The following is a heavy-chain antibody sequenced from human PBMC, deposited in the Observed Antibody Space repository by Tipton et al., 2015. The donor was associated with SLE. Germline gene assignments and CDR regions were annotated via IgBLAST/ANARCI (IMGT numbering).Heavy chain of an antibody. Sequence: QLVQSGPEVKKPGASVKVSCKASGYTFTSYYMHWVRQAPGQGLEWMGIINPSGGSTSYAQKFQGRVTMTRDTSTSTVYMELSSPRSEDTAVYYCARATLGYSTGWYGGYWGQGTLVTVSS. CDR1: GYTFTSYY. J-gene: IGHJ4*02. D-gene: IGHD6-19*01. V-gene: IGHV1-46*01. CDR2: INPSGGST. CDR3: ARATLGYSTGWYGGY.